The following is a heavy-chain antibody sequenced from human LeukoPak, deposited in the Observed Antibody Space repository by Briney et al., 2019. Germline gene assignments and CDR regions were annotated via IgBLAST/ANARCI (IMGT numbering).Heavy chain of an antibody. V-gene: IGHV3-21*01. Sequence: GGSLRLSCLPSGYTFSSYSINWVRQAPGQGLEWVSYIRVRSNYIYYADSVRGRFRISRDDARDSLYLQMNSLRAEDTAVYYCVRLRRNSDTSGFYYYYDFWGQGTLVTVSS. J-gene: IGHJ4*02. D-gene: IGHD3-22*01. CDR2: IRVRSNYI. CDR3: VRLRRNSDTSGFYYYYDF. CDR1: GYTFSSYS.